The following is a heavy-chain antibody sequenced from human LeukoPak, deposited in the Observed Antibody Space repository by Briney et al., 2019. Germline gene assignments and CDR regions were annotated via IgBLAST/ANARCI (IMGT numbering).Heavy chain of an antibody. D-gene: IGHD3-22*01. V-gene: IGHV4-39*01. J-gene: IGHJ5*02. CDR3: ARLAESYYYDSSGYYWSWFDP. CDR2: ISYSGAT. CDR1: GGSISSSSYD. Sequence: SETLSLTCTVSGGSISSSSYDWDWIRQPPGKGLEWIGSISYSGATNYHPSLKSRVTISVDTSKNQLSLKPSSVTAADTAVYYCARLAESYYYDSSGYYWSWFDPWGQGTLVTVSS.